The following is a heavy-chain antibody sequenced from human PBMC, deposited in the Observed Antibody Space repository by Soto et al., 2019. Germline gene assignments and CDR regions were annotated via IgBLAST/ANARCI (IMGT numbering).Heavy chain of an antibody. Sequence: ASVKVSCKASGGTFSSYTISWVRQAPGQGLEWMGRIIPILGIANYAQKFQGRVTITADKSTSTAYMELSSLRSEDTAVYYCARGDVVVPAAGYYYYGMDVWGQGTTVTVS. CDR2: IIPILGIA. V-gene: IGHV1-69*02. J-gene: IGHJ6*02. CDR3: ARGDVVVPAAGYYYYGMDV. CDR1: GGTFSSYT. D-gene: IGHD2-2*01.